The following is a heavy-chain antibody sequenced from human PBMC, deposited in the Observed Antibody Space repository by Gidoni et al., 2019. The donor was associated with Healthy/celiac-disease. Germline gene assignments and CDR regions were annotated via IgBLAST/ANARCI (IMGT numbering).Heavy chain of an antibody. J-gene: IGHJ4*02. CDR1: GGSFSGYY. Sequence: QVQLQQWGAGLLKPSETLSPTCAVDGGSFSGYYWSWSRQPPGKGLEWIGEINHSGSTNYNPSLKSRVTISVDTSKNQFSLKLSSVTAADTAVYYCARYSSGWYYFDYWGQGTLVTVSA. CDR3: ARYSSGWYYFDY. CDR2: INHSGST. V-gene: IGHV4-34*01. D-gene: IGHD6-19*01.